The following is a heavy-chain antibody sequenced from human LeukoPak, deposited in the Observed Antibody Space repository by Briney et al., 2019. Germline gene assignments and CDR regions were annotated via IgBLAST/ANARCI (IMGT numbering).Heavy chain of an antibody. CDR1: GGSISSYY. Sequence: SESLSLTCTVSGGSISSYYWSWIRQPPGKGLEWIGYIFYSGGTNYNPSLKSRVTISIDTSNNQFSLKLGSVTAADTAVYYCARLSRYCTSTSCYGGYYFFDYWGQGTLVTVSS. D-gene: IGHD2-2*01. J-gene: IGHJ4*02. CDR2: IFYSGGT. V-gene: IGHV4-59*08. CDR3: ARLSRYCTSTSCYGGYYFFDY.